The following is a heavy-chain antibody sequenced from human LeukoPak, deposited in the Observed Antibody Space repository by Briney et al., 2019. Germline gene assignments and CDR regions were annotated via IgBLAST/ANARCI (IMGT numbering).Heavy chain of an antibody. Sequence: PSETLSLTCTVSGGSISSSSYYWGWIRQPPGKGPEWIGSIYYSGSAYYNPSLKSRATISVDTSKNQFSLKLSSVTAADTAVYYCARDYYDSSGYFDYWGQGTLVTVSS. CDR3: ARDYYDSSGYFDY. CDR1: GGSISSSSYY. V-gene: IGHV4-39*07. J-gene: IGHJ4*02. CDR2: IYYSGSA. D-gene: IGHD3-22*01.